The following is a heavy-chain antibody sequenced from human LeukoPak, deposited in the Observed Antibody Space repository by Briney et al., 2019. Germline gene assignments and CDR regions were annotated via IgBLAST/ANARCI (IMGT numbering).Heavy chain of an antibody. CDR2: ISSSGSTI. CDR1: GFTFSSYS. V-gene: IGHV3-48*04. Sequence: GGSLRLSCAASGFTFSSYSMNWVRQAPGKGLEWVSYISSSGSTIYYADSVKGRFTISRDNAKNSLYLQMNSLRAEDTAVYYCARGRGLWFGELSHYFDYWGQGTLVTVSS. CDR3: ARGRGLWFGELSHYFDY. D-gene: IGHD3-10*01. J-gene: IGHJ4*02.